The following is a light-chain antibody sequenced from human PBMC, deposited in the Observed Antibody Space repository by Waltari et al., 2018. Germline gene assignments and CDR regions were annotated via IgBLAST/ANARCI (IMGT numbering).Light chain of an antibody. V-gene: IGKV3-15*01. Sequence: EIVMTQSPATLSVSPGERATLSCRASQNVSSNLAWYQQKPGQAPRLLIYGASTRATGIPARFSGSGSGTEFTLTISSLQSEDVAVYYCQQYFSTPRTFGQGTKVEIK. CDR1: QNVSSN. CDR3: QQYFSTPRT. CDR2: GAS. J-gene: IGKJ1*01.